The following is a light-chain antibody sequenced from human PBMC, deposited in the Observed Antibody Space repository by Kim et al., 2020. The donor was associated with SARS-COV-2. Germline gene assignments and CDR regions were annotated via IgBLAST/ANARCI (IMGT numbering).Light chain of an antibody. V-gene: IGLV2-14*03. Sequence: GQLITTSCTGTSSDVGGYNYVSWYQQHPGKAPKLMIYDVSNRPSGVSNRFSGSKSGNTASLTISGLQAEDEADYYCSSYTSSSTRVFGGGTQLTVL. CDR2: DVS. CDR3: SSYTSSSTRV. CDR1: SSDVGGYNY. J-gene: IGLJ3*02.